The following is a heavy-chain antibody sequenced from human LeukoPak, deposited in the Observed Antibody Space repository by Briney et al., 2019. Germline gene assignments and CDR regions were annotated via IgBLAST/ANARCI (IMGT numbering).Heavy chain of an antibody. D-gene: IGHD3-10*01. J-gene: IGHJ4*02. CDR3: ANRLYGSGSYRFDY. CDR1: GFTFSNYA. V-gene: IGHV3-23*01. Sequence: GGSLRLSCAASGFTFSNYAMSWVRQGPGKGLEWVSLISGSGGSTYYADSVKGRFTISRDNSKNTLYLQMNSLRAEDTAVYYCANRLYGSGSYRFDYWGQGTLVTVSS. CDR2: ISGSGGST.